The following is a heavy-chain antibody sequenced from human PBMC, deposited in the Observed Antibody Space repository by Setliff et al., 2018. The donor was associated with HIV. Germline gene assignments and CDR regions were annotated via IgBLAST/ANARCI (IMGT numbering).Heavy chain of an antibody. CDR1: GGSISSSNYY. V-gene: IGHV4-39*01. Sequence: SETLSLTCTVAGGSISSSNYYWGWIRQPPGEGLEWIGSIFYSGSTYYNPSLKSRVTISVDTSKNQFSLKLTSVTAADTAVYYCAGLTGTDFDYWGQGTLVTVSS. D-gene: IGHD1-20*01. J-gene: IGHJ4*02. CDR2: IFYSGST. CDR3: AGLTGTDFDY.